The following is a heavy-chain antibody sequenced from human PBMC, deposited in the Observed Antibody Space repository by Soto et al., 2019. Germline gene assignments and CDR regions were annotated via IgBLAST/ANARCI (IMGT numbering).Heavy chain of an antibody. Sequence: PGGSLRLSCAASGFTFSSYAMSWVRQAPGKGLEWVSAISGSGGSTYYADSVKGRFTISRDNSKNTLYLQMNSLRAEDTAVYYCAKDLAEYYDFWRASAPLNYGMDVWGQGTTVTVSS. CDR3: AKDLAEYYDFWRASAPLNYGMDV. D-gene: IGHD3-3*01. CDR1: GFTFSSYA. J-gene: IGHJ6*02. V-gene: IGHV3-23*01. CDR2: ISGSGGST.